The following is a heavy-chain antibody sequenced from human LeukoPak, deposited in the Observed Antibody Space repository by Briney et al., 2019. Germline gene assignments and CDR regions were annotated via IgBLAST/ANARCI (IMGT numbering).Heavy chain of an antibody. J-gene: IGHJ5*02. D-gene: IGHD3-3*01. V-gene: IGHV1-24*01. CDR3: ARVWSGYPYNWFDP. CDR1: GYTLTELS. CDR2: FDPEDGET. Sequence: ASVKVSCKVSGYTLTELSMHWVRQAPGKGLEWMGGFDPEDGETIYAQKFQGRVTITRNTSISTAYMELSSLRSEDTAVYYCARVWSGYPYNWFDPWGQGTLVTVSS.